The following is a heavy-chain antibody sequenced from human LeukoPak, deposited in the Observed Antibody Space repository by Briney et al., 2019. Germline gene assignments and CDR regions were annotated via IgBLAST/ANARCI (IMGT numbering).Heavy chain of an antibody. J-gene: IGHJ4*02. Sequence: PGRSLRLSCAASGFTFSSYAMHWVRQAPGKGLEWVALISYDGTNKYYADSVRGRFTISRDNSKNTLYLQMNSLRAEDTAVYYCAKDGYCSGGSCYPNFFDYWGQGTPVTVSS. CDR2: ISYDGTNK. V-gene: IGHV3-30*04. CDR3: AKDGYCSGGSCYPNFFDY. D-gene: IGHD2-15*01. CDR1: GFTFSSYA.